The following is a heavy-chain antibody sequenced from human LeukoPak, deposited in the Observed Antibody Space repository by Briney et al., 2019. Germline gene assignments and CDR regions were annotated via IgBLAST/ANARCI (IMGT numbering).Heavy chain of an antibody. D-gene: IGHD5-18*01. Sequence: SGTLSLTCAVSGGSISSSNWWSWVRQPPGKGLEWIGEIYHSGSTNYNPSLKSRVTISVDTSKNQFSLKLSSVTAADTAVYYCARGYSSLYYGMDVWGQGTTVTVSS. V-gene: IGHV4-4*02. CDR1: GGSISSSNW. CDR3: ARGYSSLYYGMDV. J-gene: IGHJ6*02. CDR2: IYHSGST.